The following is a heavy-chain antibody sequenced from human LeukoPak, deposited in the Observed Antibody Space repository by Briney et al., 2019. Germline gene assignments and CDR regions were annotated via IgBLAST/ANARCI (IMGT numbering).Heavy chain of an antibody. CDR3: ARHEVLTGLWFY. J-gene: IGHJ4*02. Sequence: SETLSLTCTVSGGSISSYYWSWIRQPPGKGLEWIGYIYYSGSTNYNPSLKSRVTISVDTSKNQFSLKLSSVAAADTAVYYCARHEVLTGLWFYWGQGTLVTVSS. D-gene: IGHD3-10*01. V-gene: IGHV4-59*08. CDR1: GGSISSYY. CDR2: IYYSGST.